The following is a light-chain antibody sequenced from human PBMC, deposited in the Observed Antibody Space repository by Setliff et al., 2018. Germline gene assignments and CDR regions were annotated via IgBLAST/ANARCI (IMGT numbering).Light chain of an antibody. CDR2: DVT. CDR1: SSDIGGYNF. V-gene: IGLV2-23*02. Sequence: QSVLTQPASVSGSPGQSITISCTGTSSDIGGYNFVSWYQQHPGKAPQLIIYDVTHRPSGVSNRFSGSKSGNTASLTISGLQAEDEADYYCCSFAGAGWVFGGGTK. J-gene: IGLJ3*02. CDR3: CSFAGAGWV.